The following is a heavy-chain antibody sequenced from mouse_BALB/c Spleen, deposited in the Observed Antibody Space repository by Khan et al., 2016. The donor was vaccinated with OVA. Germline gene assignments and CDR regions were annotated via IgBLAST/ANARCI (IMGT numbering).Heavy chain of an antibody. CDR3: ARTNSYWYFDV. V-gene: IGHV9-1*02. D-gene: IGHD4-1*01. CDR1: GYTFTNYG. Sequence: LVESGPELKKPGETVKISCKASGYTFTNYGMNWVKQAPGKGLKWMGWINTYTGQPTYADDFKGRFAFSLETSASTAYLQINNLKNNDMATYFCARTNSYWYFDVWGAGTTVTVSA. CDR2: INTYTGQP. J-gene: IGHJ1*01.